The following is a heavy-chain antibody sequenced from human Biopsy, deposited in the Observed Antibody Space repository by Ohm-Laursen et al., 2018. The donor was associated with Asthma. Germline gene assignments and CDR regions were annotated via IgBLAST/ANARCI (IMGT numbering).Heavy chain of an antibody. CDR3: ARARYGDLHDY. D-gene: IGHD4-17*01. CDR1: GYTFTSYA. V-gene: IGHV1-3*01. Sequence: VASVKVSCKASGYTFTSYAMHWVRQAPGQRLEWMGWINAGNGNTKYSQKFQGRATITRDTSASTAYMELSSLRSEDTAVYYCARARYGDLHDYWGQGTLVTVSS. CDR2: INAGNGNT. J-gene: IGHJ4*02.